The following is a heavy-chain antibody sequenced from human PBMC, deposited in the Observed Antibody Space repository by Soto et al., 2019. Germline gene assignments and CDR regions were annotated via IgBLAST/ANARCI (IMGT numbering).Heavy chain of an antibody. CDR3: ARTLGPQVTGYVDSDYRGNIDQ. CDR1: GGSFSGYY. J-gene: IGHJ4*02. V-gene: IGHV4-34*01. Sequence: SETLSLTCAVYGGSFSGYYWSWIRQPPGKGLEWIGEINHSGSTNYNPSLKSRVTISVDTSKNQFSLKLSSVTAADTGVYFCARTLGPQVTGYVDSDYRGNIDQWGQGTLVT. D-gene: IGHD1-26*01. CDR2: INHSGST.